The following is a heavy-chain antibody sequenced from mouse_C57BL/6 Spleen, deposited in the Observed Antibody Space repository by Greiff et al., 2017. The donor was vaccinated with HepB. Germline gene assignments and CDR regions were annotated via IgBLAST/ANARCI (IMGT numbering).Heavy chain of an antibody. CDR3: TLHYYGSYYFDY. J-gene: IGHJ2*01. D-gene: IGHD1-1*01. Sequence: DVQLQESGAELVRPGASVKLSCTASGFNIKDDYMHWVKQRPEQGLEWIGWIDPENGDTEYASKFQGKATITADTSSNTAYLQLSSLTSEDTAVYYCTLHYYGSYYFDYWGQGTTLTVSS. CDR1: GFNIKDDY. CDR2: IDPENGDT. V-gene: IGHV14-4*01.